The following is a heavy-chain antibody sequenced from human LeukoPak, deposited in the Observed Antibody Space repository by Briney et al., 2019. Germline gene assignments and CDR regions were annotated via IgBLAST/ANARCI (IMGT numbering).Heavy chain of an antibody. CDR1: GGTFSSYA. Sequence: SVKVSCKASGGTFSSYAISWVRQAPGQGLEWMGGIIPIFGTANYAQKFQGRVTITTNESTSTAYMELSSLRSEDTAVYYCARDVALGGYGAFDIWGQGTMVTVSS. CDR2: IIPIFGTA. D-gene: IGHD3-22*01. CDR3: ARDVALGGYGAFDI. V-gene: IGHV1-69*05. J-gene: IGHJ3*02.